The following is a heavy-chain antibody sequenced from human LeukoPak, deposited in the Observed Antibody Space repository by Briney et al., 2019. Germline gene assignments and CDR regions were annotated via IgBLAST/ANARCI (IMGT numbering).Heavy chain of an antibody. V-gene: IGHV3-23*01. CDR1: GFTFSSYA. J-gene: IGHJ4*02. CDR2: ISGSGGST. Sequence: PGGSLRLSCAASGFTFSSYAISWVRQAPGKGLEWVSAISGSGGSTYYADSVKGRFTISRDNSKNTLYLQMNSLRAEDTAVYYCARVNIAVADHFDYWGQGTLVTVSS. CDR3: ARVNIAVADHFDY. D-gene: IGHD6-19*01.